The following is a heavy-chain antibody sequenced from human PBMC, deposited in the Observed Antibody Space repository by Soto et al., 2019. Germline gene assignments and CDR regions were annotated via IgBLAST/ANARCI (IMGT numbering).Heavy chain of an antibody. Sequence: EVQLLESGGGLVQPGGSLRLSCAASGFTFSSYAMSWVRQAPGKGLEWVSAISGSGGSTYYADSVKGRFTISRDNSKNSLHMQMNSLRAEDTAVYYCATVPIAVAGAVSDYWGQGTLVTVSS. CDR1: GFTFSSYA. J-gene: IGHJ4*02. V-gene: IGHV3-23*01. CDR2: ISGSGGST. D-gene: IGHD6-19*01. CDR3: ATVPIAVAGAVSDY.